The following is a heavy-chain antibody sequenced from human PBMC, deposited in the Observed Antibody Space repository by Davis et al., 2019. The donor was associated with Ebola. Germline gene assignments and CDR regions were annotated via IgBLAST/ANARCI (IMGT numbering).Heavy chain of an antibody. J-gene: IGHJ4*02. D-gene: IGHD1-26*01. CDR2: ISYDGSNK. V-gene: IGHV3-30-3*01. CDR3: ARDQGEWELLLGFDY. CDR1: GFTFSSYA. Sequence: GGSLRLSCAASGFTFSSYAMHWVRQAPGKGLEWVAVISYDGSNKYYADSVKGRFTISRDNSKNTLYLQMNSLRAEDTAVYYCARDQGEWELLLGFDYWGQGTLVTVSS.